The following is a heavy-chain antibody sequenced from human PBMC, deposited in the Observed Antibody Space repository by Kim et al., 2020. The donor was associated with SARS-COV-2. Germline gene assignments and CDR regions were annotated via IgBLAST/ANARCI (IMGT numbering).Heavy chain of an antibody. CDR1: GGSISSSSYY. D-gene: IGHD6-13*01. CDR2: IYYSGST. V-gene: IGHV4-39*01. CDR3: ARLPLRSSTVPQPFDY. Sequence: SETLSLTCTVSGGSISSSSYYWGWIRQPPGKGLEWIGSIYYSGSTYYNPSLKSRFTISVDTSKNQFSLKLSPVTAADTAVYYCARLPLRSSTVPQPFDYWGQGTLVTVSS. J-gene: IGHJ4*02.